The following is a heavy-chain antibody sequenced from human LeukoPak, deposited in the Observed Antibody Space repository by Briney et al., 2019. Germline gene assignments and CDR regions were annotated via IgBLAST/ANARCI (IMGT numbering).Heavy chain of an antibody. CDR1: GFTFRSYA. V-gene: IGHV3-23*01. CDR3: AKDVGGPMFDQ. D-gene: IGHD1-26*01. J-gene: IGHJ4*02. CDR2: IGGGGENT. Sequence: GGSLRLSWSASGFTFRSYAMAWVRQAPGKGLDGVLTIGGGGENTHYADAEERRFTTSRDNSKNTLWLKMNSLRDDDTAVYYCAKDVGGPMFDQWGRGTLVTVSS.